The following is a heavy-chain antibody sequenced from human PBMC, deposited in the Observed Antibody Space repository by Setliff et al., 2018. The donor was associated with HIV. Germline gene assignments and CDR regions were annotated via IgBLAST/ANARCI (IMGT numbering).Heavy chain of an antibody. V-gene: IGHV1-18*01. Sequence: ASVKVSCKASGGSFSAYRINWLRQAPGQGLEWVGWINPYNGNTKYGQKFQGTVTMTRDTTTSTAYLELRRLRSDDTAVYFCARGGPARVALLYWFDPWGQGTLVTVSS. CDR3: ARGGPARVALLYWFDP. CDR1: GGSFSAYR. J-gene: IGHJ5*02. CDR2: INPYNGNT. D-gene: IGHD2-21*01.